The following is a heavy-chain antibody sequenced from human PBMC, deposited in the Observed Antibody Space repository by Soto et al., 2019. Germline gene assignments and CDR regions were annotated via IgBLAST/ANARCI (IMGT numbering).Heavy chain of an antibody. Sequence: SLILSCAASGFTFDAYAMHSVWQSPGQGLEWVSGNSWNNGTKGYVESVKGRFTTARDNAKNSLYLQMNSLRAEDTALHHCARSPSLAVAGVAAYDYWGQGILLTVSS. J-gene: IGHJ4*02. D-gene: IGHD6-19*01. CDR3: ARSPSLAVAGVAAYDY. V-gene: IGHV3-9*01. CDR1: GFTFDAYA. CDR2: NSWNNGTK.